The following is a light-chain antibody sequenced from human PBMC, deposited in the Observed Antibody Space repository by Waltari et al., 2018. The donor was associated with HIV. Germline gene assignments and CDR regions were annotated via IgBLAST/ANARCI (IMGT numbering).Light chain of an antibody. V-gene: IGLV7-46*01. J-gene: IGLJ2*01. CDR2: DSN. CDR3: LLSYDGDVV. Sequence: QPVVTQEPSFTVSPGGTVILTCASSAGAVNRGHCPYWFQQRPGQAPKTLIFDSNNRYSWTPARFTGSFLGGKAALTLTGAQPEDDADYYCLLSYDGDVVFGGGTKLTVL. CDR1: AGAVNRGHC.